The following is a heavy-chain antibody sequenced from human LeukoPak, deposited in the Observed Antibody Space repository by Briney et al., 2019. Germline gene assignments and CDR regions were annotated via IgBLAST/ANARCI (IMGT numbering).Heavy chain of an antibody. D-gene: IGHD6-19*01. Sequence: GRSLRLSCAASGFTFSSYGMHWVRQAPGKGLEWVAVTSYDGSNKYYADSVKGRFTISRDNSKNTLYLQMNSLRAEDAAVYYCAKLTHSSGWYDYFDYWGQGTLVTVSS. CDR3: AKLTHSSGWYDYFDY. CDR1: GFTFSSYG. V-gene: IGHV3-30*18. J-gene: IGHJ4*02. CDR2: TSYDGSNK.